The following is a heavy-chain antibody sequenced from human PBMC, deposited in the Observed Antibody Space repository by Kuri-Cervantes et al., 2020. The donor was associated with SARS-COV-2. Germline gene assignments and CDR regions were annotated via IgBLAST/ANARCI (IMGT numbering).Heavy chain of an antibody. CDR2: INHSGSN. J-gene: IGHJ4*02. V-gene: IGHV4-34*01. CDR1: GGSFSGYY. Sequence: ESLKISCAVYGGSFSGYYWSWIRQPPGKGLEWIGEINHSGSNNYNPSLKSRVTISVDTSKNQFSLKLNSVTTADTAVYYCARGDCSSTSCYTWGAENYWGQGTLVTVSS. D-gene: IGHD2-2*02. CDR3: ARGDCSSTSCYTWGAENY.